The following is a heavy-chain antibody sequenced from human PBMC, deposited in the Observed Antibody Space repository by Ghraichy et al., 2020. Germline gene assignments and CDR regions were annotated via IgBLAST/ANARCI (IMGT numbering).Heavy chain of an antibody. CDR3: ASPVDVHGSSATSPLYYYYGMDV. J-gene: IGHJ6*02. V-gene: IGHV1-18*04. D-gene: IGHD6-6*01. Sequence: ASVKVSCKASGYTFTSYGISWVRQAPGQGLEWMGWISAYNGNTNYAQKLQGRVTMTTDTSTSTAYMELRSLRSDDTAVYYCASPVDVHGSSATSPLYYYYGMDVWGQGTTVTVSS. CDR2: ISAYNGNT. CDR1: GYTFTSYG.